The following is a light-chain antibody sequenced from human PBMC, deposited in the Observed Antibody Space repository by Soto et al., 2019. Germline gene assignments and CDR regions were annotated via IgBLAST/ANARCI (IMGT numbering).Light chain of an antibody. CDR2: WAS. CDR1: HSLLHSNGYNY. V-gene: IGKV4-1*01. CDR3: QQYYSTPLT. J-gene: IGKJ4*01. Sequence: DIVMTQSPLSLPVTPGEPASISCRSSHSLLHSNGYNYLAWYQQKPGQPPKLLIYWASTRESGVPDRFSGSGSGTDFTLTISSLQAEDVAVYYCQQYYSTPLTFGGGTKVDI.